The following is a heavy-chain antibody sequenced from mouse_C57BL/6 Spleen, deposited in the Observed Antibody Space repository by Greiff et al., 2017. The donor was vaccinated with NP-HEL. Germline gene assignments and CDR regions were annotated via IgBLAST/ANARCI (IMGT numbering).Heavy chain of an antibody. D-gene: IGHD2-5*01. CDR2: INPSNGGT. V-gene: IGHV1-53*01. CDR1: GYTFTSYW. CDR3: ARNSNFRYWYFDV. J-gene: IGHJ1*03. Sequence: QVQLQQSGTELVKPGASVKLSCKASGYTFTSYWMHWVKQRPGQGLEWIGNINPSNGGTNYNEKFKSKATLTVDKSSSTAYMQLSSLTSEDSAVYYCARNSNFRYWYFDVWGTGTTVTVSS.